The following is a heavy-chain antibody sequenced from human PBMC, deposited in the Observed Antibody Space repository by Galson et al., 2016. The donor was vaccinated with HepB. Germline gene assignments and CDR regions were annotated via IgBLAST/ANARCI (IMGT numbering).Heavy chain of an antibody. Sequence: SLRLSCAASGFSFSNFAMHWVRQAPGKGLKWVSIIAYDGRYKYYSDSVKGRFTISRDDSRNTLYLQMNSLRTEDTGVYFCAKERRGYYHEHWGQGTLVTVSS. CDR1: GFSFSNFA. D-gene: IGHD3-3*01. J-gene: IGHJ4*02. CDR3: AKERRGYYHEH. CDR2: IAYDGRYK. V-gene: IGHV3-30*18.